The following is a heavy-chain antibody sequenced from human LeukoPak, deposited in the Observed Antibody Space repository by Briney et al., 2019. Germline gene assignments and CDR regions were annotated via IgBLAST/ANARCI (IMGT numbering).Heavy chain of an antibody. V-gene: IGHV1-8*01. Sequence: ASVKVSCKASGYTFTSYDINWVRQATGQGLEWMGWMNPNSGSTGYAQKFQGRVTMTRNTSISTAFMELSSLRSEDTAVYYCARALTFRPSIAAIWGQGTLVTVSS. CDR2: MNPNSGST. J-gene: IGHJ4*02. CDR1: GYTFTSYD. D-gene: IGHD6-6*01. CDR3: ARALTFRPSIAAI.